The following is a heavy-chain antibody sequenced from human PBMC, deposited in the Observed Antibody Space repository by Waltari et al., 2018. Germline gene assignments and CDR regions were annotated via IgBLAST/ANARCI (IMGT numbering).Heavy chain of an antibody. CDR1: GGSISSSSYY. V-gene: IGHV4-39*01. D-gene: IGHD5-18*01. J-gene: IGHJ4*02. Sequence: QLQLQESGPGLVKPSETLSLTCTVSGGSISSSSYYWGWIRQPPGKGLEWIGSIYYIASTYYNPSLKSRVTISVDTSKNQFSLKLSSVTAADTAVYYCAEGSRIQLRGCFDYWGQGTLVTVSS. CDR3: AEGSRIQLRGCFDY. CDR2: IYYIAST.